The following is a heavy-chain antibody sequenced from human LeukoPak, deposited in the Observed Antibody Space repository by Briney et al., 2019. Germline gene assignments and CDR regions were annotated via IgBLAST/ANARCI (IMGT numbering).Heavy chain of an antibody. CDR1: GGSISSGSHY. Sequence: SQTLSLTCTVSGGSISSGSHYWSWIRQPAGKGLEWIGRIYTSGSTNYNPSLKSRVTISVDTSKNQFSLKLSSVTAADTAVYYCATDIVATRGIFYWGQGTLVTVSS. J-gene: IGHJ4*02. CDR3: ATDIVATRGIFY. CDR2: IYTSGST. V-gene: IGHV4-61*02. D-gene: IGHD5-12*01.